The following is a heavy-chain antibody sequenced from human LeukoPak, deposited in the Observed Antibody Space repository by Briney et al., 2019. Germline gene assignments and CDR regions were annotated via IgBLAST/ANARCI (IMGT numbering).Heavy chain of an antibody. CDR1: GFTFSSYG. CDR2: IWYDGSNK. J-gene: IGHJ6*02. V-gene: IGHV3-33*01. D-gene: IGHD3-3*01. Sequence: PGGSLRLSCAASGFTFSSYGMHWVRQAPGKGLEWVAVIWYDGSNKYYADSVKGRFTIFRDNSKNTLYLQMNSLRAEDTAVYYCARAGPVAYYDFWSGTLMSNYYYYGMDVWGQGTTVTVSS. CDR3: ARAGPVAYYDFWSGTLMSNYYYYGMDV.